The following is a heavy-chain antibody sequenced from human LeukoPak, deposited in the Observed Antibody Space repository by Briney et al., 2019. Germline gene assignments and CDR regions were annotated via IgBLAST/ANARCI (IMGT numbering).Heavy chain of an antibody. D-gene: IGHD3-10*01. V-gene: IGHV3-11*04. J-gene: IGHJ5*02. CDR3: ARYGTMVRGVILNWFDP. CDR1: GFTFSDYY. Sequence: TGGSLRLSCAASGFTFSDYYMSWIRQAPGKGLEWVSYISSSGSTIYYADSVKGRFTISRDNAKYSLYLQMNSLRAEDTAVYYCARYGTMVRGVILNWFDPWGQGTLVTVSS. CDR2: ISSSGSTI.